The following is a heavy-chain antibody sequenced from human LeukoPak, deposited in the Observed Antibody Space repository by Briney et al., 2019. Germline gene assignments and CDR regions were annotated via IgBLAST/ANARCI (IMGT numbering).Heavy chain of an antibody. V-gene: IGHV3-33*01. J-gene: IGHJ6*02. Sequence: GRSLRLSCAASGFTFSSYGMPWVRQAPGKGLEWVAVIWYDGSNKYYADSVKGRFTISRDNSKNTLYLQMNSLRAEDTAVYYWARALDYYDSIGYLFSYGMDVWGQGTTVTVSS. D-gene: IGHD3-22*01. CDR2: IWYDGSNK. CDR1: GFTFSSYG. CDR3: ARALDYYDSIGYLFSYGMDV.